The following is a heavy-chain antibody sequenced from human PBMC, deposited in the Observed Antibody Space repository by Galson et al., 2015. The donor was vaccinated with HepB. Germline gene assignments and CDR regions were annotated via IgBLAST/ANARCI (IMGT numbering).Heavy chain of an antibody. J-gene: IGHJ6*02. CDR3: AKDLRRYYGSLYGMDV. Sequence: SLRLSCAASGFTFGSYGMHWVRQAPGKGLEWVAIISYDGGKKYYGDSVKGRFTISRDSSKNTLYLQMNSLRDEDTAVYYCAKDLRRYYGSLYGMDVWGQGTTVTVSS. V-gene: IGHV3-30*18. CDR1: GFTFGSYG. CDR2: ISYDGGKK. D-gene: IGHD3-10*01.